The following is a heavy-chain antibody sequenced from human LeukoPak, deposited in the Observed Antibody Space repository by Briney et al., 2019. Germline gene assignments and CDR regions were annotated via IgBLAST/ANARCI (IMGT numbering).Heavy chain of an antibody. CDR1: GFTFTSYA. D-gene: IGHD7-27*01. Sequence: AGGSLRLSCAASGFTFTSYAMSWVRQAPGKGLEWVSAISGGGLSTYYADSVKGRFTISRDNSKTTLFLQMNSLRAEDTAVYYCAKIDSSSLGPQGSWGQGTLVTVSS. CDR2: ISGGGLST. J-gene: IGHJ5*02. V-gene: IGHV3-23*01. CDR3: AKIDSSSLGPQGS.